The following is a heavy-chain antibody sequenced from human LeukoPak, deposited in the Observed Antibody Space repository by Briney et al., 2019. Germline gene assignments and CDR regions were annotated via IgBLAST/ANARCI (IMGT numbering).Heavy chain of an antibody. CDR3: ARVFWSGPYYFDY. D-gene: IGHD3-3*01. V-gene: IGHV3-53*01. CDR2: IYSGGST. CDR1: GFTVSSNY. Sequence: PGGSLRLSCAASGFTVSSNYMSWVRQAPGRGLEWVSVIYSGGSTYYADSVKGRFTISRDNSKNTLYLQMNSLRAEDTAVYYCARVFWSGPYYFDYWGQGTLVTVSS. J-gene: IGHJ4*02.